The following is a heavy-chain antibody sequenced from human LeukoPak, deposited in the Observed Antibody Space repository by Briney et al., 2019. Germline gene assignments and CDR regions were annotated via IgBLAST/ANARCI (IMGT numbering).Heavy chain of an antibody. CDR3: ATGRAYGDYFDAFDI. CDR1: GYTFTGYY. J-gene: IGHJ3*02. V-gene: IGHV1-2*02. Sequence: ASVKVSCKASGYTFTGYYMHWVRQAPGQELEWMGWINPTSGGTNYAQKFQGRVTMTRDTSITTAYMELSRLRSDDTAVYYCATGRAYGDYFDAFDIWGQGTMVTASS. CDR2: INPTSGGT. D-gene: IGHD4-17*01.